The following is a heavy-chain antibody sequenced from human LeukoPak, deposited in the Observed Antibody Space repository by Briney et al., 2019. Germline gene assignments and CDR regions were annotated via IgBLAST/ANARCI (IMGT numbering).Heavy chain of an antibody. J-gene: IGHJ4*02. CDR2: ISGSGGST. D-gene: IGHD3-10*01. CDR3: AKGYYYGSGSYSTFDY. V-gene: IGHV3-23*01. CDR1: GFTFSSYA. Sequence: PGGSLRLSCAASGFTFSSYAMSWVRQAPGKGLEWVSAISGSGGSTYYADSVKGRFTISRDNSKNTLYLQMNSLRAEDTAVYYCAKGYYYGSGSYSTFDYWGQGTLVTVSS.